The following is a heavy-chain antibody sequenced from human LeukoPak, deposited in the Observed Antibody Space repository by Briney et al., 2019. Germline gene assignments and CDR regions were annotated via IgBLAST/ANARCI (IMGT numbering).Heavy chain of an antibody. J-gene: IGHJ4*02. D-gene: IGHD3-10*01. CDR1: GGSISSCY. CDR3: GRSGGGGDFDY. Sequence: PSETLSLTCTVSGGSISSCYWSWIRQPPGKGLEWIGYIYYSGSTNYNPSLKSRVTISVDTSKNQFSLKLSSVTAADTAVYYWGRSGGGGDFDYWGQGTLVTVSS. V-gene: IGHV4-59*08. CDR2: IYYSGST.